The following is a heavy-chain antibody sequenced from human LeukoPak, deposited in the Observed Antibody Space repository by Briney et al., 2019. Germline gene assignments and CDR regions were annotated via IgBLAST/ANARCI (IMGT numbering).Heavy chain of an antibody. CDR2: IYYSGST. V-gene: IGHV4-39*07. D-gene: IGHD1-20*01. J-gene: IGHJ4*02. CDR3: ASVITGGRHYFDY. Sequence: SETLSLTCTASGGSISSSSYYWGWIRQPPGKGLEWIGSIYYSGSTYYNPSLKSRVTISVDRSKNQFSLKLSSVTAADTAVYYCASVITGGRHYFDYWGQGTLVTVSS. CDR1: GGSISSSSYY.